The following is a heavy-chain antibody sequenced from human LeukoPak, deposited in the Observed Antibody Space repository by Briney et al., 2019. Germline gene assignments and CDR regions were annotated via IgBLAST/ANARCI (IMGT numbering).Heavy chain of an antibody. Sequence: SGGSLRLSCAASGFTFSDYYMSWIRQAPGKGLEWVSYISSSSSYTNYADSVKGRFTISRDNAKNSLYLQMNSLRAEDTAVYYCASGTRYFDWLSKDAFDIWGQGTMVTVSS. CDR1: GFTFSDYY. D-gene: IGHD3-9*01. J-gene: IGHJ3*02. CDR2: ISSSSSYT. V-gene: IGHV3-11*06. CDR3: ASGTRYFDWLSKDAFDI.